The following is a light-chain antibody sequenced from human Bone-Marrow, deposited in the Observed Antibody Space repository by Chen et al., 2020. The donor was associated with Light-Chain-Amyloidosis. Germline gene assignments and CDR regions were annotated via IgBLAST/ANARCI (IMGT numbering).Light chain of an antibody. V-gene: IGLV3-21*02. CDR1: NIGSTI. J-gene: IGLJ3*02. CDR3: QVWDRSSARPV. Sequence: SYVLTQPSSVSVAPGQTATIACGGNNIGSTIVHWYQQTPGHASLLVVYDDSDRPSGIPERLSGSNSGNTATLTISRVEAGDEADYYCQVWDRSSARPVFGGGTKLTVL. CDR2: DDS.